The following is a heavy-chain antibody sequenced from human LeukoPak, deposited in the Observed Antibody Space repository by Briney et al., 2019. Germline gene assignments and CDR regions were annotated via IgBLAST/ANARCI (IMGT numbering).Heavy chain of an antibody. Sequence: SETLSLTRTVSGGSISSHYWSWIRQPPGKGLAWIGYIYYSGSTNYNPSLKSRVTMPVDTSKNQFSLKLSSVTAADTAMYYCARSLAAATYYFDYWGQGALVTVSS. CDR2: IYYSGST. D-gene: IGHD6-6*01. CDR3: ARSLAAATYYFDY. J-gene: IGHJ4*02. CDR1: GGSISSHY. V-gene: IGHV4-59*11.